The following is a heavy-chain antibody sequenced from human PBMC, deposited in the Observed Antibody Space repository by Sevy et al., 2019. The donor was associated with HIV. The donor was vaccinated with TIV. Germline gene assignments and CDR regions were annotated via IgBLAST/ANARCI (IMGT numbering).Heavy chain of an antibody. V-gene: IGHV3-7*03. D-gene: IGHD3-10*01. Sequence: GGSLRLSCEASGFTFTNYWMSWVRQAPGKGLEWVANINEDGTEKDYVDSVEGRFTISRDNAKKTLYFQMNSLRAEDTAVYYCAKDPDWELTTAGAFDIWGQGTMVTVSS. CDR2: INEDGTEK. CDR1: GFTFTNYW. CDR3: AKDPDWELTTAGAFDI. J-gene: IGHJ3*02.